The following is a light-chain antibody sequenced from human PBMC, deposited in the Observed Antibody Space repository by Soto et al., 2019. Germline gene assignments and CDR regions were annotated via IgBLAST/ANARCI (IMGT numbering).Light chain of an antibody. V-gene: IGLV2-14*01. J-gene: IGLJ1*01. CDR2: DVS. Sequence: QSALTQPASVSGSPGQSITISCTGTTSDVGGYNSVSWYQQHPGKASELMIYDVSSRPSGISYRFSGSKSGNTASLTISGLQAEDEADYYCSSRTSTSTRVFGTGTKVTVL. CDR3: SSRTSTSTRV. CDR1: TSDVGGYNS.